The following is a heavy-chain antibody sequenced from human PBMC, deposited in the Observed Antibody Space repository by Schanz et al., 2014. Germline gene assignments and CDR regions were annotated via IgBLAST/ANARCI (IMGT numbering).Heavy chain of an antibody. D-gene: IGHD3-16*01. J-gene: IGHJ5*02. V-gene: IGHV4-61*02. CDR1: GGSISSGNYY. CDR2: IYTSGST. Sequence: QVQLQESGPGLVKPSQTLSLTCTVSGGSISSGNYYWNWIRQPAGKGLEWIGRIYTSGSTNYNPSLQSRVTISLDTSQSQFSLRLTSVSSADTAMYYCARVGRNSYGFTSRFDAWGQGTLVDVSS. CDR3: ARVGRNSYGFTSRFDA.